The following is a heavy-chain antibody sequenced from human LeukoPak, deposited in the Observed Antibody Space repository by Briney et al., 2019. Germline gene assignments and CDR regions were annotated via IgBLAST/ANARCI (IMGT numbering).Heavy chain of an antibody. CDR3: ARRPKYYYGSGSYFANWFDP. CDR1: GGSFSGYY. J-gene: IGHJ5*02. D-gene: IGHD3-10*01. V-gene: IGHV4-34*01. Sequence: SETLSLTCAVYGGSFSGYYWSWIRQPPGKGLEWIGEINHSGSTNYNPSLKSRVTISVDTSKNQFSLKLSSVTAAATAVYYCARRPKYYYGSGSYFANWFDPWGQGTLATVSS. CDR2: INHSGST.